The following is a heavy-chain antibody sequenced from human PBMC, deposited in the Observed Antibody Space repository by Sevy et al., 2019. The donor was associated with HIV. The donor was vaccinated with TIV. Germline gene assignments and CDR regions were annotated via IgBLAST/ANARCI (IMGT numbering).Heavy chain of an antibody. CDR2: ISSSSSYI. V-gene: IGHV3-21*01. D-gene: IGHD3-9*01. J-gene: IGHJ4*02. CDR3: ARDSDDILTGSDY. CDR1: GFTFSSYS. Sequence: GESLKISCAASGFTFSSYSMNWVRQAPGKGLEWVSSISSSSSYIYYADSVKGRFTISRDNAKNSLYLQMNSLRAEDTAVYYCARDSDDILTGSDYWGQGTLVTVSS.